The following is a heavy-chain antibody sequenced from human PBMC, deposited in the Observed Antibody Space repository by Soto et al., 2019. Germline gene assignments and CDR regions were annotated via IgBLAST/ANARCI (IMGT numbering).Heavy chain of an antibody. CDR2: MYDSGAT. CDR3: ARDVIATPNYFDP. D-gene: IGHD4-4*01. CDR1: GGSISSNSYY. V-gene: IGHV4-39*02. Sequence: SETLSLTCPVSGGSISSNSYYWDWIRQPPGKGLGWIGSMYDSGATYHNPSLQSRVTISVDTSKNQFSLHLSAVTAADTAVYYCARDVIATPNYFDPWGQGTLVTVSS. J-gene: IGHJ5*02.